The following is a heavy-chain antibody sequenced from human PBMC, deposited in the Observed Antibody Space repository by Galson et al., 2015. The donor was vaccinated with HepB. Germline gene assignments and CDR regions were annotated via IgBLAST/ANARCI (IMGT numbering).Heavy chain of an antibody. CDR2: INPSGGST. J-gene: IGHJ4*02. CDR3: ARDGDTNYYGSGSQLDY. Sequence: SVKVSCKASGYTFTSYYMHWVRQAPGQGLEWMGIINPSGGSTSYAQKFQGRVTMTRDTSTSTVYMELGSLRSEDTAVYYCARDGDTNYYGSGSQLDYWGQGTLVTVSS. CDR1: GYTFTSYY. V-gene: IGHV1-46*03. D-gene: IGHD3-10*01.